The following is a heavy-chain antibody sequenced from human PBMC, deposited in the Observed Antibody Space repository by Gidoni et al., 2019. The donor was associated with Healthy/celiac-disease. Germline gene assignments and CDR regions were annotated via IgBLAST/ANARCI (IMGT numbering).Heavy chain of an antibody. CDR2: ISYDGSNK. D-gene: IGHD3-16*01. J-gene: IGHJ6*02. V-gene: IGHV3-30*04. Sequence: QVQLVESGGGVVQPGRSLRLACAASGFTLRSYAMHWARQAPGKGLAWVAVISYDGSNKYYADSLKGRFTISRDNSKNTLYLQMNSLRAEDTAVYYCARENQGGGAIYYYYGMDVWGQGTTVTVSS. CDR1: GFTLRSYA. CDR3: ARENQGGGAIYYYYGMDV.